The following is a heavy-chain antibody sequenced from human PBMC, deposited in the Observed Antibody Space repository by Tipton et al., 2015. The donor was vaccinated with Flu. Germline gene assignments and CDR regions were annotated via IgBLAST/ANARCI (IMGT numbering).Heavy chain of an antibody. V-gene: IGHV4-38-2*01. CDR2: IHRSGNT. CDR3: ARTLVDQLEAFDI. J-gene: IGHJ3*02. Sequence: TLSLTCSVSGDSIGSDYYWAWIRQPPGKGLEWLGNIHRSGNTHYNSPLKSRVTISVDKSKNQFSLRLLSVTATDTAVYYCARTLVDQLEAFDIWGQGTMVTVSS. D-gene: IGHD6-13*01. CDR1: GDSIGSDYY.